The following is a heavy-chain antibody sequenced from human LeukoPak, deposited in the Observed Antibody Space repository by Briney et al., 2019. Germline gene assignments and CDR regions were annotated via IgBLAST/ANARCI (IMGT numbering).Heavy chain of an antibody. D-gene: IGHD1-26*01. CDR3: AKVLPPWEDEYYFDY. J-gene: IGHJ4*02. CDR1: GFTFSSYA. Sequence: GGSLRLSCVASGFTFSSYAMSWVRQAPGKRLEWVSAISGSGGSTYYADSVKGRFTISRDNSKNTLYLRMNSLRAEDTAVYYCAKVLPPWEDEYYFDYWGQGTLVTVSS. CDR2: ISGSGGST. V-gene: IGHV3-23*01.